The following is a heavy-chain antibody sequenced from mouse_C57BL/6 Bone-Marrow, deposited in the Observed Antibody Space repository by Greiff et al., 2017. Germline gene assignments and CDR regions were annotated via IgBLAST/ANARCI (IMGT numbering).Heavy chain of an antibody. D-gene: IGHD1-1*01. CDR2: IDPSDSYT. J-gene: IGHJ2*01. Sequence: QVQLQQPGAELVKPGASVKLSCKASGYTFTSYWMQWVKQRPGQGLEWIGEIDPSDSYTNYNQKFKGKATLTVDTSSSTAYMQLSSLTSEDSAVYYCARWDNTVVARKDYWGQGTTLTVSS. CDR3: ARWDNTVVARKDY. V-gene: IGHV1-50*01. CDR1: GYTFTSYW.